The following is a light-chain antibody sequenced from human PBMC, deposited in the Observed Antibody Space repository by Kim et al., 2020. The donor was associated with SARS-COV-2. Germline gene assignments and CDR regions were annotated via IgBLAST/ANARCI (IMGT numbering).Light chain of an antibody. CDR2: GKD. CDR1: SLRRSY. Sequence: SSELTQDPVVSVALGQTVRITCQGDSLRRSYASWYQQKPGQAPVLVIYGKDNRPSGIPDRFSGSNSGNTASLTITGAQAEDEADYYCNSWDNSGGNHRFG. V-gene: IGLV3-19*01. J-gene: IGLJ3*02. CDR3: NSWDNSGGNHR.